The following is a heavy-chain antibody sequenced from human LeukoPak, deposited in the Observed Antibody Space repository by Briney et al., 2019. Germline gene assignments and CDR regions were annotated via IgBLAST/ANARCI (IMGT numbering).Heavy chain of an antibody. D-gene: IGHD2-15*01. CDR1: GDSVSSNSAA. V-gene: IGHV6-1*01. CDR3: VKWRSGSAEFDY. J-gene: IGHJ4*02. Sequence: SQTLSLACAISGDSVSSNSAAWNWIRQSPSRGLEWLGRTYYRSKWYNDYALSVKSRITINPDTSKNQFSLQLNFVTPEDTAVYYCVKWRSGSAEFDYWGQGTLVTVSS. CDR2: TYYRSKWYN.